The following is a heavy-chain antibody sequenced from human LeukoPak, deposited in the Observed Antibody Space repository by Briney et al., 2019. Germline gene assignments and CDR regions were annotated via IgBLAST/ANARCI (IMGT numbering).Heavy chain of an antibody. V-gene: IGHV4-30-4*07. CDR2: IYYSGST. D-gene: IGHD6-19*01. J-gene: IGHJ5*02. Sequence: SETLSLTCAVSGGSISSGGYSWSWIRQPPGKGLEWIGYIYYSGSTYYNPSLKSRVTISVDTSKNQFSLKLSSVTAADTAVYYCARDPHSSGWYNWFDPWGQGTLVTVSS. CDR1: GGSISSGGYS. CDR3: ARDPHSSGWYNWFDP.